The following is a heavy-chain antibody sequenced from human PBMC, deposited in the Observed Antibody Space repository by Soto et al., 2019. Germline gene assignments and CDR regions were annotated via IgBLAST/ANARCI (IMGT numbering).Heavy chain of an antibody. V-gene: IGHV3-48*01. D-gene: IGHD6-13*01. J-gene: IGHJ4*02. CDR1: GFTFSSYS. CDR2: ISSISSTI. Sequence: PRLSCAASGFTFSSYSMHWVRQAPGKGLEWISYISSISSTINYADSXKXXXXXXXXXXXXSXXLHMNNLRAEDTAXSYXAKVVVXXLVFRLMDHWGQGTLXXVXS. CDR3: AKVVVXXLVFRLMDH.